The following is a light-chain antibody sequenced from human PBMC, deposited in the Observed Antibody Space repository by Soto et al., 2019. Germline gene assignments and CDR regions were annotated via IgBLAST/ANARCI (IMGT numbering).Light chain of an antibody. CDR3: LQHSTYPLT. V-gene: IGKV1-17*01. Sequence: DIQMTQFPSSLSASVGDRVTITCRASQGIRNDLGWYQQKPGKAPKRLIYAASSLQSGVPSRFSANGSGKEFTLAISSLQPEDSATFYCLQHSTYPLTFGQGTKVEIK. J-gene: IGKJ1*01. CDR2: AAS. CDR1: QGIRND.